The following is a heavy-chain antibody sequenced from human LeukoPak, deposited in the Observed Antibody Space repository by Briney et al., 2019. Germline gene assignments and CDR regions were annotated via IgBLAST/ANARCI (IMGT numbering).Heavy chain of an antibody. V-gene: IGHV3-53*01. CDR2: IYSGGST. CDR3: ARLLGTLFDY. J-gene: IGHJ4*02. D-gene: IGHD2/OR15-2a*01. Sequence: GGSLRLSCTVSGFTVSSDSMSWVRQAPGKGLEWVSFIYSGGSTHYSDSVKGRFTISRDNSKNTLYLQMNSLRAEDTAVYYCARLLGTLFDYWGQGTLVTVSS. CDR1: GFTVSSDS.